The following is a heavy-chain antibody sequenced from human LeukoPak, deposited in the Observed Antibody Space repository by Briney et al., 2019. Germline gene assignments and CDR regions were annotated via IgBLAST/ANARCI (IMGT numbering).Heavy chain of an antibody. Sequence: ASVKVSCKASGYTFTSYDINWVRQATGQGLEWMGWMNPNSGNTGYAQKFQGRVTMTRNTSISTAYMELSSLRSDDTAVYYCARPEYSSDAFDIWGQGTMVTVSS. J-gene: IGHJ3*02. D-gene: IGHD5-18*01. CDR2: MNPNSGNT. CDR3: ARPEYSSDAFDI. CDR1: GYTFTSYD. V-gene: IGHV1-8*01.